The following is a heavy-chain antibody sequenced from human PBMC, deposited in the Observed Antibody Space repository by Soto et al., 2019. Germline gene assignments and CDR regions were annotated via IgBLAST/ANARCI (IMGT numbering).Heavy chain of an antibody. CDR1: GFTFSSYA. CDR3: AKHLSNGGPDY. D-gene: IGHD2-8*01. CDR2: ISGSGGGT. Sequence: GGSLRLSCASSGFTFSSYAMSWVRQAPGKGLEWVSLISGSGGGTYYADSVKGRFTISRDNSKNTLYLQMNSLRAEDTAVFYCAKHLSNGGPDYWGQGTLVTVSS. V-gene: IGHV3-23*01. J-gene: IGHJ4*02.